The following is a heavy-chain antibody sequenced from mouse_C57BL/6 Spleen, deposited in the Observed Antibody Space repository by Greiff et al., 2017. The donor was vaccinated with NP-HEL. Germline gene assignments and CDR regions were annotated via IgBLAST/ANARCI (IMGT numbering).Heavy chain of an antibody. CDR3: AREIYSNRYYYAMDY. CDR1: GYTFTSYG. D-gene: IGHD2-5*01. J-gene: IGHJ4*01. CDR2: IYPRSGNT. V-gene: IGHV1-81*01. Sequence: VKLQESGAELARPGASVKLSCKASGYTFTSYGISWVKQRTGQGLEWIGEIYPRSGNTYYNEKFKGKATLTADKSSSTAYMELRSLTSEDSAVYFCAREIYSNRYYYAMDYWGQGTSVTVSS.